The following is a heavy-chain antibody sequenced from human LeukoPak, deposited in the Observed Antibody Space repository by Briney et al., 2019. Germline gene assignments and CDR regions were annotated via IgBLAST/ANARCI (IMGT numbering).Heavy chain of an antibody. CDR1: GFTFSNYA. Sequence: GGSLRLSCAASGFTFSNYAMNWVRQTPGKGLEWVSSIIGSGGSTYYADSVKGRFTISRDNSKNTLYLQVNSLRVEDTAVYYCAKGVQGSCSGTKCYYFDYWGQGTLVTVSA. CDR2: IIGSGGST. D-gene: IGHD2-2*01. J-gene: IGHJ4*02. CDR3: AKGVQGSCSGTKCYYFDY. V-gene: IGHV3-23*01.